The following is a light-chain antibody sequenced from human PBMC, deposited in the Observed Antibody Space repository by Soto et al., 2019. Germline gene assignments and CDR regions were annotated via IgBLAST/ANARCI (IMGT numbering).Light chain of an antibody. CDR1: QSVSSY. V-gene: IGKV3-11*01. J-gene: IGKJ5*01. Sequence: EIVLAQSPATLSLSPGERATLSCRASQSVSSYLAWYQQKPGQAPRLLIYDASNRATGTPARFSGSGSGTDFTLTISSLEPEDFAVYYCQQRSNWPPRATFGQGTRLEIK. CDR3: QQRSNWPPRAT. CDR2: DAS.